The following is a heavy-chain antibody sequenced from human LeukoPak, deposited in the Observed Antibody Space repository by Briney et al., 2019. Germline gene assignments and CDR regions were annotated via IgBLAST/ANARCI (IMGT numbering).Heavy chain of an antibody. CDR1: GGTFSSYA. Sequence: ASVKVSCKASGGTFSSYAISWVRQAPGQGLEWIGGIIPIFGTANYAQKSQGRVTITADESTSTAYMELSSLRSEDTAVYYCSCKHRTTYEILTGYNWFDPWGQGTLVTVSS. CDR3: SCKHRTTYEILTGYNWFDP. D-gene: IGHD3-9*01. CDR2: IIPIFGTA. J-gene: IGHJ5*02. V-gene: IGHV1-69*13.